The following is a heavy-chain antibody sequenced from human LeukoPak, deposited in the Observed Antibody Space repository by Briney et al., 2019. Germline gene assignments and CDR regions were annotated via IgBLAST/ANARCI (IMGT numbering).Heavy chain of an antibody. Sequence: ASVKVSCKASGYTFTGYYIHCVRQAPGQGLEWMGWINPNSGGINYAQKFQGRVTMTRDTSISTSYMDLRGLRSDDTAVYYCARGAKSETYCPYWGQGTLVIVSS. D-gene: IGHD1-26*01. CDR2: INPNSGGI. J-gene: IGHJ4*02. CDR3: ARGAKSETYCPY. V-gene: IGHV1-2*02. CDR1: GYTFTGYY.